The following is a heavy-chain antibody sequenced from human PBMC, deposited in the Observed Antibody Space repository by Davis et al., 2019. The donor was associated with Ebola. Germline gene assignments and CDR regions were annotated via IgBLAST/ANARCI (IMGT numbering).Heavy chain of an antibody. CDR3: AKAGVMVRGVIGAFDI. V-gene: IGHV3-53*01. D-gene: IGHD3-10*01. CDR1: GFSVSDNY. J-gene: IGHJ3*02. CDR2: IYNVYTM. Sequence: GESLKISCEASGFSVSDNYMNWVRQAPGKGLEWVSVIYNVYTMYYADSVKGRFTISRDSSMNTVYFQMSSLRAEDTAVYYCAKAGVMVRGVIGAFDIWGQGTMVTVSS.